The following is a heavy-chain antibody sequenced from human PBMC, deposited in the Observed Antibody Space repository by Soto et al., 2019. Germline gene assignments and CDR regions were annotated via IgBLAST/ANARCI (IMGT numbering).Heavy chain of an antibody. CDR1: GFSFSDSY. V-gene: IGHV3-11*06. D-gene: IGHD2-21*01. Sequence: QVQLVESGGDLVKPGGSLRLACAASGFSFSDSYMSWVRQAPGKGLEWLSYISGGSSYTNYADSVQGRFTVSRENAKGSQYLEMNSLRADDTAVYYCAKTIVAASGYYFDHWGQGNLVTVSS. J-gene: IGHJ4*02. CDR3: AKTIVAASGYYFDH. CDR2: ISGGSSYT.